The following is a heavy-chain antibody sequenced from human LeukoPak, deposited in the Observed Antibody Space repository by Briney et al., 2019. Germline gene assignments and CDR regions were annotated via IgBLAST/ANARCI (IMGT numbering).Heavy chain of an antibody. J-gene: IGHJ4*02. D-gene: IGHD5-12*01. CDR3: ARSSPYDNYFDY. CDR2: IYSGGST. Sequence: GGSLRLSCAASGFTVSSNYMSWVRQAPGKGLEWVSVIYSGGSTYYADSVKGRFTISRDNSKNTLYLQTNSLRAEDTAVYYCARSSPYDNYFDYWGQGTLVTVSS. CDR1: GFTVSSNY. V-gene: IGHV3-66*01.